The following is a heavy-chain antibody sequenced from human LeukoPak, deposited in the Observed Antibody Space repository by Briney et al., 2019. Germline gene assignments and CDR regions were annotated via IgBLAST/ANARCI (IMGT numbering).Heavy chain of an antibody. CDR1: GYTFTSYY. CDR2: INPSGGST. V-gene: IGHV1-46*01. CDR3: ARLITGSYYYDSSGYLDY. Sequence: ASVKVSCKASGYTFTSYYMHRVRQAPGQGLEWMGIINPSGGSTSYAQKFQSRVTMTRDTSTSTVYMELSSLRSEDTAVYYCARLITGSYYYDSSGYLDYWGQGTLVTVSS. J-gene: IGHJ4*02. D-gene: IGHD3-22*01.